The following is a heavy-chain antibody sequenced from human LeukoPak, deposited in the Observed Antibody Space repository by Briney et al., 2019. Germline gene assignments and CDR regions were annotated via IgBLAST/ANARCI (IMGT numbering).Heavy chain of an antibody. V-gene: IGHV3-48*01. J-gene: IGHJ4*02. D-gene: IGHD2-21*01. CDR3: ASPAYCGGDCYG. CDR2: ITSSSSTI. CDR1: GFTFSSYD. Sequence: GGSLRLSCAASGFTFSSYDMNWVRQAPGKGLEWVSYITSSSSTICYADSVKGRFTVSRDNAKNSLYLQMNSLRVEDTAVYYCASPAYCGGDCYGWGQGTLVTVSS.